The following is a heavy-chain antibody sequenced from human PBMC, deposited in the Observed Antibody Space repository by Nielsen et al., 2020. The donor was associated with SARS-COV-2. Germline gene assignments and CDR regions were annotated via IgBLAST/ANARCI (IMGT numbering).Heavy chain of an antibody. CDR1: GYTFTGYY. Sequence: ASVKVSCKASGYTFTGYYMHWVRQAPGQGLEWMGWINPNSGGTNYAQKFQGWVTMTRDTSISTAYMELSSLRSEDTAVYYCARRRDGYNNFDYWGQGTLVTVSS. D-gene: IGHD5-24*01. CDR2: INPNSGGT. CDR3: ARRRDGYNNFDY. V-gene: IGHV1-2*04. J-gene: IGHJ4*02.